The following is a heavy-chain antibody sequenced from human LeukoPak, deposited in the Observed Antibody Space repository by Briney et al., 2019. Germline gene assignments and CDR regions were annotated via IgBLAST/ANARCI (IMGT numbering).Heavy chain of an antibody. V-gene: IGHV4-59*11. CDR2: IFYTGST. Sequence: SETLSLTCSVSGDSISSHYWSWIRQPPGRGLEWIGFIFYTGSTNYNPSLTSRVTMSVDTSKNQFSLKMSSVTAADTAVYYCARASRHFYGSGSNLKPWPADMDVWGQGTTVTVSS. D-gene: IGHD3-10*01. J-gene: IGHJ6*02. CDR3: ARASRHFYGSGSNLKPWPADMDV. CDR1: GDSISSHY.